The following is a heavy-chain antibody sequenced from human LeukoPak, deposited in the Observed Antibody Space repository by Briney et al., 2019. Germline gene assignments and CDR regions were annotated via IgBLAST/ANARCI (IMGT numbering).Heavy chain of an antibody. CDR1: GGSISSSTYY. Sequence: PSETLSLTCTVSGGSISSSTYYWGWIRQPPGKGLEWIGSIYYRGNTCYNPSLKSRVTISIDMSKNQFSLKLSSVTAADTAVYYCARSSVQFTFDFWGQGTLVTVSS. V-gene: IGHV4-39*01. J-gene: IGHJ4*02. CDR3: ARSSVQFTFDF. D-gene: IGHD4-11*01. CDR2: IYYRGNT.